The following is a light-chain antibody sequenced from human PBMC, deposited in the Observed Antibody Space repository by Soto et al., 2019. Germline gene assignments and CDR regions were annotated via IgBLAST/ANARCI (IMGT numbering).Light chain of an antibody. Sequence: DVQMTLSQYSLSGSVGDRVTITCRASQGISTYLNWYQQKPGKAPKVLIYAASSLQSGVPSRFSGSGSETDFTLTISSLQPEDFATYSCQQSNSSTWTFGQGTKVDIK. CDR3: QQSNSSTWT. J-gene: IGKJ1*01. CDR1: QGISTY. V-gene: IGKV1-39*01. CDR2: AAS.